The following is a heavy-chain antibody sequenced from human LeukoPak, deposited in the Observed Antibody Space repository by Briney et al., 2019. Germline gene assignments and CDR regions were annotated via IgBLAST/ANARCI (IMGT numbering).Heavy chain of an antibody. J-gene: IGHJ5*02. CDR2: IIPIFGTA. CDR1: GGTFSSYA. CDR3: ARCPQGRVSQGRVAAAGNLNWFDP. Sequence: GASVKVSCKASGGTFSSYAISWVRQAPGQGLEWMGGIIPIFGTANYAQKFQGRVTITADESTSTAYMELSSLRSEDTAVYYCARCPQGRVSQGRVAAAGNLNWFDPWGQGTLVTVSS. V-gene: IGHV1-69*13. D-gene: IGHD6-13*01.